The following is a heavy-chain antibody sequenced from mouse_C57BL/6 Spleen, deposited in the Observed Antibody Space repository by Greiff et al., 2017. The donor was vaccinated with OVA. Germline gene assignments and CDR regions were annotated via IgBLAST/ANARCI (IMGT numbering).Heavy chain of an antibody. CDR2: IHPNSGST. Sequence: QVQLQQPGAELVKPGASVKLSCKASGYTFTSYWMHWVQQRPGQGLEWIGMIHPNSGSTNYMEKFKSKATLTVDKSSSTAYMQLRRLTSEDSAVYYCARAPNWDGDAMDYWGQGTSVTVSS. CDR1: GYTFTSYW. CDR3: ARAPNWDGDAMDY. V-gene: IGHV1-64*01. J-gene: IGHJ4*01. D-gene: IGHD4-1*01.